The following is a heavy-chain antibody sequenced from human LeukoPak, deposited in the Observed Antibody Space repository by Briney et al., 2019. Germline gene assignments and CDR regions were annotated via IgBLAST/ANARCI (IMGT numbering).Heavy chain of an antibody. CDR3: AGGSRALKIYDSSHIKDHYYFDY. J-gene: IGHJ4*02. V-gene: IGHV4-59*01. CDR1: GGSISSYY. D-gene: IGHD3-22*01. CDR2: IYYSGST. Sequence: SETLSLTCTVSGGSISSYYWSWIRQPPGKGLEWIGYIYYSGSTNYNPSLKSRVTISVDTSKNQFSLKLSSVTAADTAVYYCAGGSRALKIYDSSHIKDHYYFDYWGQGTLVTVSS.